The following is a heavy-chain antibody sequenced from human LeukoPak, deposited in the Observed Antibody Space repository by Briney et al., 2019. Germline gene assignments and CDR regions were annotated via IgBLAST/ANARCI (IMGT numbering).Heavy chain of an antibody. CDR3: ARDSSSSSWRGRTFDY. CDR2: IIPIFGTA. J-gene: IGHJ4*02. V-gene: IGHV1-69*05. D-gene: IGHD6-13*01. Sequence: SVKVSCKASGGTFSSYAISWVRQAPGQGLEWMGGIIPIFGTANYAQKLQGRVTMTTDTSTSTAYMELRSLRSDDTAAYYCARDSSSSSWRGRTFDYWGQGTLVTVSS. CDR1: GGTFSSYA.